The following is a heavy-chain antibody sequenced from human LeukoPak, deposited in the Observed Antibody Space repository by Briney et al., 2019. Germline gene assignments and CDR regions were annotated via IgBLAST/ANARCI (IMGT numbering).Heavy chain of an antibody. J-gene: IGHJ5*02. CDR2: INAGNGNT. CDR3: ARGDDFWSGYYERYNWFDP. CDR1: GYTFTSYA. D-gene: IGHD3-3*01. Sequence: GASVTVSCKASGYTFTSYAMHWVRQAPGQRLEWMGWINAGNGNTKYSQKFQGRVTITRDTSASTAFMELSSLRSEDTAVYYCARGDDFWSGYYERYNWFDPWGQGTLVTVSS. V-gene: IGHV1-3*01.